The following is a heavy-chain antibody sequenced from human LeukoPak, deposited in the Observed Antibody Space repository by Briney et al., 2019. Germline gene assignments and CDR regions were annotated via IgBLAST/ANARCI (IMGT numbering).Heavy chain of an antibody. CDR3: ARDGALGPAGYCSSTSCRSGGIDY. V-gene: IGHV1-18*04. Sequence: ASVKVSCKASGYTFTSYGISWVRQAPGRGLEWMGWISAYNGNTNYAQKLQGRVTMTTDTSTSTAYMELRSLRSDDTAVYYCARDGALGPAGYCSSTSCRSGGIDYWGQGTLVTVSS. D-gene: IGHD2-2*01. CDR1: GYTFTSYG. CDR2: ISAYNGNT. J-gene: IGHJ4*02.